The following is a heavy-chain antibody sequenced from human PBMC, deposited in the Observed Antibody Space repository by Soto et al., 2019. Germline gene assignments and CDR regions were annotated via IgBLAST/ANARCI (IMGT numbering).Heavy chain of an antibody. CDR3: ARDQCFDP. J-gene: IGHJ5*02. V-gene: IGHV1-8*02. CDR1: GYSFTGYS. Sequence: ASVKVSCKDSGYSFTGYSMHWVRQAPGQGLEWMGWMNPNSGNTGYAQKFQGRVTMTRNTSISTAYMELSSLRSEDTAVYYCARDQCFDPWGQGTLVTVSS. CDR2: MNPNSGNT. D-gene: IGHD6-19*01.